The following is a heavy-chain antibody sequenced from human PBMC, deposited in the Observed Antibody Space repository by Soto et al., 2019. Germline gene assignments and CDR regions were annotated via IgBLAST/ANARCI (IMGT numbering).Heavy chain of an antibody. Sequence: GGSLRLSCSPSGFTFNNFAMHWLRQAPGKGLEYVSSINGNGGATHYADSVKGRFTIPRDNSKNILFLRMSSLRPEDTALYYCVKDYGRNWNYVFDFWGQGTLVTVSS. CDR3: VKDYGRNWNYVFDF. V-gene: IGHV3-64D*08. D-gene: IGHD1-7*01. J-gene: IGHJ4*02. CDR2: INGNGGAT. CDR1: GFTFNNFA.